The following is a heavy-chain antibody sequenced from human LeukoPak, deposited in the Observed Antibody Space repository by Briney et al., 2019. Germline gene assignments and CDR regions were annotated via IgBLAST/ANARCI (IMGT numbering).Heavy chain of an antibody. J-gene: IGHJ4*02. CDR3: ARHRDYSGSYLFDY. CDR1: GGSISSYY. V-gene: IGHV4-59*08. D-gene: IGHD1-26*01. Sequence: SETLSLTRTVSGGSISSYYWSWIRQPPGKGLEWIGYIYYSGSTNYNPSLKSRVTISVDTSKNQFSLKLSSVTAADTAVYYCARHRDYSGSYLFDYWGQGTLVTVSS. CDR2: IYYSGST.